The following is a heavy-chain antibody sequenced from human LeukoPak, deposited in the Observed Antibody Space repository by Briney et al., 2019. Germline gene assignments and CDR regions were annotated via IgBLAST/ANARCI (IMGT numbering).Heavy chain of an antibody. CDR2: MNPNSGNT. D-gene: IGHD3-3*01. J-gene: IGHJ6*03. CDR1: GYTFTSYD. Sequence: ASVKVSCKASGYTFTSYDINWVRQATGQGLEWMGWMNPNSGNTGYAQKFQGRVTMTRNTSISTAYMELSSLRSEDTAVYYCARVGYVYDFWSRLNLYYYYYMDVWGKGTTVTVSS. V-gene: IGHV1-8*01. CDR3: ARVGYVYDFWSRLNLYYYYYMDV.